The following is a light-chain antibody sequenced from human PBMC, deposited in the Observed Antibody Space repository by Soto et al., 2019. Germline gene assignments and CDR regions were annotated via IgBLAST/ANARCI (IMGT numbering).Light chain of an antibody. CDR2: GNS. CDR3: QSYDSSLSGVV. V-gene: IGLV1-40*01. CDR1: SSNIGAGYD. Sequence: QPVLTQLPSVSGAPGQRVTISCTGSSSNIGAGYDVHWYQQLPGTAPKLLIYGNSNRPSGVPDRFSGSKSGTSASLAITGLQAEDEADYYCQSYDSSLSGVVFGEGTKLTVL. J-gene: IGLJ2*01.